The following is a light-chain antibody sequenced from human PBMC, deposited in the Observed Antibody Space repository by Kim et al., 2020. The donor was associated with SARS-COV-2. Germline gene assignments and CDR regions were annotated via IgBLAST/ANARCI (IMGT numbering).Light chain of an antibody. V-gene: IGLV3-1*01. J-gene: IGLJ1*01. CDR3: QAWDSSGYV. CDR2: QDS. CDR1: KLGDKY. Sequence: SVSPGQTASITCSGDKLGDKYACWYQQKPGQSPVLVIYQDSKRPSGIPERFSGSNSGNTATLTISGTQAIDEADYYCQAWDSSGYVFGTGTKVTVL.